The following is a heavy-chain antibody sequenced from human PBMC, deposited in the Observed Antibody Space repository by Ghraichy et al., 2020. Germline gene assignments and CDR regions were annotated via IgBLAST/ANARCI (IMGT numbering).Heavy chain of an antibody. D-gene: IGHD2-2*01. Sequence: SGPTLVKPTQTLPLTCTFSGLSLSTSGVGVGWIRQPPGKALEWLALINWNDDKDYSPSLKSRLTITKDTSKNQVVLTLTNMDSVDTATYYCARRLVAAPVGGAFDIWGQGTVVIGSS. V-gene: IGHV2-5*01. CDR3: ARRLVAAPVGGAFDI. CDR1: GLSLSTSGVG. J-gene: IGHJ3*02. CDR2: INWNDDK.